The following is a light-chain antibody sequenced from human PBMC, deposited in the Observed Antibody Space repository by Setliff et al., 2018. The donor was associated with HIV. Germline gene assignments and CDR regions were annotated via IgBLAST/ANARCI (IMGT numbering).Light chain of an antibody. J-gene: IGLJ2*01. V-gene: IGLV2-23*02. CDR3: CSYAGGDTWI. CDR2: DVT. Sequence: QSALTQPASVSGSPGQSITISCTGSSSDIGDYESVSWYQQHPGEVPKLMIYDVTKRPSCVSNRFSASKSGNTASLTISGLQAEDEAHYYCCSYAGGDTWIFGGGTKVTVL. CDR1: SSDIGDYES.